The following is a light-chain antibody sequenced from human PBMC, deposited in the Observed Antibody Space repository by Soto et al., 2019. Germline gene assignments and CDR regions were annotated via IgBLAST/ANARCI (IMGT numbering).Light chain of an antibody. CDR1: QSISSR. CDR3: QHYNSYPWT. J-gene: IGKJ1*01. CDR2: KAS. V-gene: IGKV1-5*03. Sequence: DIQMTQSPSTLSASVGDRVTITCRASQSISSRLAWYQQKPGKAPKLLIYKASSIENGVPPRFSGSGSGTEFTLTITSLQPDDFATYYCQHYNSYPWTFGQGTKVEI.